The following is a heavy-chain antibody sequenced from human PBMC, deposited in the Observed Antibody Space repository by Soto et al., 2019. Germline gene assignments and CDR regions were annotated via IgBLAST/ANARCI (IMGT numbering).Heavy chain of an antibody. CDR3: ARHLGGVHVVVISYFYKGMDV. CDR2: IIPIFGTA. CDR1: GGTFSSYA. Sequence: QVQLVQSGAEVKKPGSSVKVSCKASGGTFSSYAISWVRQAPGQGLEWMGGIIPIFGTANYAQNFQGRGTIIADNSPSTAYMELSSLRSEDTAVCYCARHLGGVHVVVISYFYKGMDVWGQGNTVTVSS. D-gene: IGHD2-15*01. J-gene: IGHJ6*02. V-gene: IGHV1-69*06.